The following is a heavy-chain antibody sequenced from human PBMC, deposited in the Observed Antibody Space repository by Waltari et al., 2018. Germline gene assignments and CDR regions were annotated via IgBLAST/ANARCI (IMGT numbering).Heavy chain of an antibody. CDR2: INHSGST. CDR1: GGSFSGYY. CDR3: ARGRGYYDSSGYYGFFDY. Sequence: QVHLQRWGAGLLKPSETLSLTCAFYGGSFSGYYWSWIRQPPGRGLEWIGEINHSGSTNYNPSLKSRVTISVDTSKNQFSLKLSSVTAADTAVYYCARGRGYYDSSGYYGFFDYWGQGTLVTVSS. V-gene: IGHV4-34*01. D-gene: IGHD3-22*01. J-gene: IGHJ4*02.